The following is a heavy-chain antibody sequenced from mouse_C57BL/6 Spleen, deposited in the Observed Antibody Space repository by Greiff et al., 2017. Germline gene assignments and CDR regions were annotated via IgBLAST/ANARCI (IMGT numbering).Heavy chain of an antibody. D-gene: IGHD2-1*01. CDR2: IWSGGST. CDR1: GFSLTSYG. CDR3: ARNGGNYAYAMDY. V-gene: IGHV2-2*01. J-gene: IGHJ4*01. Sequence: VQGVESGPGLVQPSQSLSITCTVSGFSLTSYGVHWVRQSPGKGLEWLGVIWSGGSTDYNAAFISRLSISKDNSKSQVFFKMNSLQADDTAIYYCARNGGNYAYAMDYWGQGTSVTVSS.